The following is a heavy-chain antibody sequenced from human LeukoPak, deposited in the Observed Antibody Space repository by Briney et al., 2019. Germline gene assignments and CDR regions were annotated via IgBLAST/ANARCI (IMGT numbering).Heavy chain of an antibody. CDR3: ARDYNGGIAVAGTIWFDP. D-gene: IGHD6-19*01. V-gene: IGHV1-69*06. Sequence: ASVKVSCKASGGTFSSYAISWVRQAPGQGLEWMGGIIPIFGTANYAQKFQGRVTITADKSTSTAYMELSSLRSEDTAVYYCARDYNGGIAVAGTIWFDPWGQGTLVTVSS. CDR2: IIPIFGTA. J-gene: IGHJ5*02. CDR1: GGTFSSYA.